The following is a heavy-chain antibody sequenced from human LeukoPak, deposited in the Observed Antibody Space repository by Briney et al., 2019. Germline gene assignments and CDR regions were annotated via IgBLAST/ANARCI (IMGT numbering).Heavy chain of an antibody. V-gene: IGHV4-4*02. J-gene: IGHJ4*02. CDR2: IYKSGSP. CDR1: GASISDTHW. CDR3: ARDLGYYDRLDQFDC. Sequence: SETLSLTCAVSGASISDTHWWSWVRQPPGKGLEWIGEIYKSGSPNYNPSLRSRVAISEDKFKNQFLLKLTSVTAADTAVYYCARDLGYYDRLDQFDCWGQGTLVTVFS. D-gene: IGHD3-22*01.